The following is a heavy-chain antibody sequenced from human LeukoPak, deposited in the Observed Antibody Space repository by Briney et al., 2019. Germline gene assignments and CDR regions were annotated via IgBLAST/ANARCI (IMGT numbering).Heavy chain of an antibody. CDR3: ARDEWGDALDI. CDR1: GFTFSSYS. CDR2: ISSSSSYI. D-gene: IGHD1-26*01. V-gene: IGHV3-21*01. Sequence: GGSLRLSCAASGFTFSSYSMNWVRQAPGKGLEGVSSISSSSSYIHSADSVSGRFTIYRDNAKNSLFLQMNSLRAEDTAVYYCARDEWGDALDIWGQGTMVTVFS. J-gene: IGHJ3*02.